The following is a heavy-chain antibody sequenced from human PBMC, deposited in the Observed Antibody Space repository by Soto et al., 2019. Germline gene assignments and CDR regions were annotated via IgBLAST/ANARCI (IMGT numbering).Heavy chain of an antibody. CDR2: IIPIFGTA. V-gene: IGHV1-69*13. CDR3: ARRNYDFAIWDY. J-gene: IGHJ4*02. CDR1: GGTFSSYA. D-gene: IGHD3-3*01. Sequence: GASVKVSCKASGGTFSSYAISWVRQAPGQGLEWMGGIIPIFGTANYAQKFQGRVTITADESTSTAYMELSSLRSEDTAVYYCARRNYDFAIWDYWGQGTLVTVSS.